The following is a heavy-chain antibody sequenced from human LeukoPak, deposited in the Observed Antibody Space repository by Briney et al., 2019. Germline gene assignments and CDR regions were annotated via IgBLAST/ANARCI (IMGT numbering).Heavy chain of an antibody. V-gene: IGHV1-2*02. D-gene: IGHD3-3*01. Sequence: ASVKVSCKASGYTFTGYYMHGVRQAPGQGLEWMGWINPNSGGTNYAQKFQGRVTMTRDTSISTAYMELSRLRSDDTAVYYCARVASYYDFWSGPAPNYYYMDVWGKGTTVTVSS. J-gene: IGHJ6*03. CDR3: ARVASYYDFWSGPAPNYYYMDV. CDR1: GYTFTGYY. CDR2: INPNSGGT.